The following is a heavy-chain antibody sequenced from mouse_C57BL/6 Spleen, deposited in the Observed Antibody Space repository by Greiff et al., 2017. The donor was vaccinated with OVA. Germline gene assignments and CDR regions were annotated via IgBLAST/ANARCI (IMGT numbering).Heavy chain of an antibody. V-gene: IGHV1-82*01. D-gene: IGHD2-5*01. CDR2: IYPGDGDI. CDR3: VGYSNLDY. J-gene: IGHJ2*01. Sequence: QVQLKESGPELVKPGASVKISCKASGYAFSNSWMNWVKQRPGKGLEWIGRIYPGDGDINYNGKFKGKATLTADKSSSTAYMQLSSLTSEDSAVYFCVGYSNLDYWGQGTTLTVSS. CDR1: GYAFSNSW.